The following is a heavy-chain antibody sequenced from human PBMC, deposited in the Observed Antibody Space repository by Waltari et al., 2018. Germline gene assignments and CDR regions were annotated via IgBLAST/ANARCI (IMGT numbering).Heavy chain of an antibody. CDR1: GGSFSGYY. CDR3: ARGGRIQLWLRDADFDY. CDR2: INHSGST. D-gene: IGHD5-18*01. J-gene: IGHJ4*02. V-gene: IGHV4-34*01. Sequence: QVQLQQWGAGLLKLSETLSLTCAVYGGSFSGYYWSWIRQPPGKGLEWIGEINHSGSTNYNPSLKSRVTISVDTSKNQFSRKLSSVTAADTAVYYCARGGRIQLWLRDADFDYWGQGTLVTVSS.